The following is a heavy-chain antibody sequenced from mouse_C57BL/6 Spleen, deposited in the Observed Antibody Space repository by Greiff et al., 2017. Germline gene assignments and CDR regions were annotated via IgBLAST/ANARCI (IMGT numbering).Heavy chain of an antibody. V-gene: IGHV1-26*01. J-gene: IGHJ4*01. CDR3: ARSSTVHAMDY. CDR1: GYTFTDYY. D-gene: IGHD1-1*01. Sequence: EVQLQQSGPELVKPGASVKISCKASGYTFTDYYMNWVKQSNGKSLEWIGDINPNNGGTSYNQKFKGKATLTVDKSSSTAYMELRSLTSEDSAVYYCARSSTVHAMDYWGQGTSVTVSS. CDR2: INPNNGGT.